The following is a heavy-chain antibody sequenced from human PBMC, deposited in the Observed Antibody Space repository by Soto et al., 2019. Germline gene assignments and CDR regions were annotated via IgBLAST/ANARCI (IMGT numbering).Heavy chain of an antibody. J-gene: IGHJ6*02. CDR1: GGSIRSNKW. Sequence: SETRSRTCAVYGGSIRSNKWWSWVRQPPGKGLEWIGEIYHSGSSNDDPSLKSRVTITLDKSKNQFSLKLTSVTAADSAVYYCARDDHIVVVPTSLGAMDVWGQGTTVTVSS. D-gene: IGHD2-2*01. V-gene: IGHV4-4*02. CDR3: ARDDHIVVVPTSLGAMDV. CDR2: IYHSGSS.